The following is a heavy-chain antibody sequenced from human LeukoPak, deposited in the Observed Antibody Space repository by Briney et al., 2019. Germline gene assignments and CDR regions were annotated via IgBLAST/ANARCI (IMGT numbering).Heavy chain of an antibody. D-gene: IGHD3-22*01. J-gene: IGHJ4*02. V-gene: IGHV3-43D*04. Sequence: SGGSLRLSCAASGFTFDDYAVHWVRQAPGKGLEWVSLISWDGGSTYYADSVKGRLTISRDNSKNSLYLQMNSLRAEDTALYYCAKDQYYYDSSGYYSWGQGTLVTVSS. CDR1: GFTFDDYA. CDR3: AKDQYYYDSSGYYS. CDR2: ISWDGGST.